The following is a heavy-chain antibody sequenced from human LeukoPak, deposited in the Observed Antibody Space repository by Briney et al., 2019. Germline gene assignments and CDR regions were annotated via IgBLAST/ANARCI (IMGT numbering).Heavy chain of an antibody. Sequence: GGSLRLSCATSGFTFSSYEMNWVRQAPGKGLEWVSYISSSGSTIYYADSVKGRFTISRDNAKNSVYLQMNSLRADDTAIYYCVRGVYGDYLFGYWGQGTLVTVSS. CDR2: ISSSGSTI. J-gene: IGHJ4*02. V-gene: IGHV3-48*03. D-gene: IGHD4-17*01. CDR1: GFTFSSYE. CDR3: VRGVYGDYLFGY.